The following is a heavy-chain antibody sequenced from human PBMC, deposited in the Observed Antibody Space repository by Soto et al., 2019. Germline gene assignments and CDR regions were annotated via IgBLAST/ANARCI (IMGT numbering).Heavy chain of an antibody. D-gene: IGHD5-12*01. CDR3: AKDQGRAGYGYYYYYGMDV. J-gene: IGHJ6*01. V-gene: IGHV3-23*01. CDR1: GWTFRSYD. CDR2: ISGSVVST. Sequence: GGSRRLSCAASGWTFRSYDISWVLQAPWKGLEWVSSISGSVVSTYYADSVEGRFTISRDNSKNTLYLQMNSLRAEDTAVYYCAKDQGRAGYGYYYYYGMDVWGQGTTVPVSS.